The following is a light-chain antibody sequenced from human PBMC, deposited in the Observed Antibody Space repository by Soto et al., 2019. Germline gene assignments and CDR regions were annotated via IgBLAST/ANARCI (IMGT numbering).Light chain of an antibody. CDR2: PAS. CDR1: QAIRSD. J-gene: IGKJ1*01. CDR3: LQYYNYPRT. V-gene: IGKV1-6*01. Sequence: AIQMTQSPSSLSASVGDRVTVTCRASQAIRSDLGWYQQKPGKAPKLLIYPASSLQSGVPSRFSGSGSGTDFTLTISSLQPEDSATYYCLQYYNYPRTFGQGTKVDIK.